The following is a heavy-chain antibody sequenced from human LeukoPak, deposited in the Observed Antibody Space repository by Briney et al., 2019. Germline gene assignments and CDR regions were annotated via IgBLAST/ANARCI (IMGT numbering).Heavy chain of an antibody. CDR1: GGSFSGYY. CDR3: TRDRELGY. CDR2: INHSGST. V-gene: IGHV4-34*01. J-gene: IGHJ4*02. Sequence: PSETLSLTCAVYGGSFSGYYWSWIRQPPGKGLEWIGEINHSGSTNYNPSLKSRVTISVDTSKNQFSLELSSVTAADTAVYYCTRDRELGYWGQGTLVTVSS. D-gene: IGHD1-1*01.